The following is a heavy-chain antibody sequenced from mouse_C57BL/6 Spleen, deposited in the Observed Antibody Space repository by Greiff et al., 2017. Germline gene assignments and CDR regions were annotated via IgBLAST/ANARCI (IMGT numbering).Heavy chain of an antibody. CDR3: ASPYDYDEAWFAY. CDR1: GYSFTGYY. Sequence: EVQLQQSGPELVKPGASVKISCKASGYSFTGYYMNWVKQSPEKSLEWIGEINPSTGGTTYNQKFKAKATLTVDKSSSTAYMQLKSLTSEDSAVYYCASPYDYDEAWFAYWGQGTLVTVSA. V-gene: IGHV1-42*01. J-gene: IGHJ3*01. CDR2: INPSTGGT. D-gene: IGHD2-4*01.